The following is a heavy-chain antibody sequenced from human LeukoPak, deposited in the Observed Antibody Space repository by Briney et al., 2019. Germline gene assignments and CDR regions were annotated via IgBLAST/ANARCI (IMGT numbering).Heavy chain of an antibody. V-gene: IGHV1-18*04. J-gene: IGHJ3*02. CDR1: GYTFTGYY. CDR2: ISAYNGNT. D-gene: IGHD3-22*01. Sequence: ASVKVSCKASGYTFTGYYMHWVRQAPGQGLEWMAWISAYNGNTNYAQKLQGRVTMTTDTSTSTAYMDLRSLRSEDTAVYYCARGRNYYDSSRYYYEGDAFDIWGQGTMVTVSS. CDR3: ARGRNYYDSSRYYYEGDAFDI.